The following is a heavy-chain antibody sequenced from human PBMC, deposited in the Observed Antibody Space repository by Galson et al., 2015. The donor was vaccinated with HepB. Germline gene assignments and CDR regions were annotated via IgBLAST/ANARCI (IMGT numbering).Heavy chain of an antibody. CDR1: GFSLSSTTMC. V-gene: IGHV2-70*11. Sequence: PALVKPTQTLTLTCTFSGFSLSSTTMCVSWIRQPPGKALEWLARIDWDDDKYYSTSLKTRLTIFKDTSKNQVVLTMTNMDPVDTATYYCARTIVVVPAAIGLDYYYYMDVWGKGTTVTVSS. J-gene: IGHJ6*03. D-gene: IGHD2-2*01. CDR2: IDWDDDK. CDR3: ARTIVVVPAAIGLDYYYYMDV.